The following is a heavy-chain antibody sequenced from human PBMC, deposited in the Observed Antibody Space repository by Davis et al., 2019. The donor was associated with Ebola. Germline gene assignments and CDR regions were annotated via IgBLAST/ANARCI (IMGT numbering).Heavy chain of an antibody. Sequence: SGPTLVKPTQTLTLTCTFSGFSLSTSGVGVGWIRQPPGKALEWLALIYWDDDKRYSPSLKSRLTITKDTSKNQVVLTMTNMDPVDTATYYCAHSILYYYDSSGYYGSGYYFDYWGQGTLVTVSS. D-gene: IGHD3-22*01. V-gene: IGHV2-5*02. CDR1: GFSLSTSGVG. CDR2: IYWDDDK. J-gene: IGHJ4*02. CDR3: AHSILYYYDSSGYYGSGYYFDY.